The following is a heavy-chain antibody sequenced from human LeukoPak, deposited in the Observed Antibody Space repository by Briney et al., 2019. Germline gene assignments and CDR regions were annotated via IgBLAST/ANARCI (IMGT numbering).Heavy chain of an antibody. Sequence: PSETLSLTCTVSGGSVSSDYYCWTWIRQPPGKGLEWIGYIYYSGSTKYNPSLKSRVTISVDTSKNQFSLRLSSVTAADKAVYYCARAPSPYYQDSSAYFDYWGQGSLVTVSS. CDR2: IYYSGST. V-gene: IGHV4-61*01. J-gene: IGHJ4*02. CDR3: ARAPSPYYQDSSAYFDY. D-gene: IGHD3-22*01. CDR1: GGSVSSDYYC.